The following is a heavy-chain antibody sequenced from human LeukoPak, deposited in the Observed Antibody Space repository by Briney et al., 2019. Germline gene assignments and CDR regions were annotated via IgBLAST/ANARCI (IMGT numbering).Heavy chain of an antibody. V-gene: IGHV4-39*01. CDR2: IYYSGST. CDR3: ARLGLELHGSGMDV. J-gene: IGHJ6*04. Sequence: SETLSLTCTVSGGSISSSSYYWGWIRQPPGKGLEWIGSIYYSGSTYYNPSLKSRVTISVDTSKNQFSLKLSSVTAADTAVYYCARLGLELHGSGMDVWGKGTTVTVSS. D-gene: IGHD1-7*01. CDR1: GGSISSSSYY.